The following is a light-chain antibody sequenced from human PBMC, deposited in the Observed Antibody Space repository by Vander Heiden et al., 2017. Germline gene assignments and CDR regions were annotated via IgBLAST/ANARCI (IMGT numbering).Light chain of an antibody. CDR3: QQSDSTPIT. CDR1: QSISSY. Sequence: DIQMTQSPSSLSASVGDRVTITCRASQSISSYLNWYQQKPGKAPKLLIYAASSLQSGVPSRFSGSGSGTDFTLTISRLQPEDFATYYCQQSDSTPITFGHGTKVXIK. J-gene: IGKJ3*01. CDR2: AAS. V-gene: IGKV1-39*01.